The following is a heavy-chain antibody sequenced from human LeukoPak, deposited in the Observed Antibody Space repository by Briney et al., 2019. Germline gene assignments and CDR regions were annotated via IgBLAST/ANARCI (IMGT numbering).Heavy chain of an antibody. D-gene: IGHD6-6*01. CDR3: ARGRRGAARIYYYYYMDV. Sequence: ASVKVSCKASGYTFTSYDINWVRQATGQGLEWMVWMNPNSGNTGYAQKFQGRVAMTRNTSISTAYMELSSLRSEDTAVYYCARGRRGAARIYYYYYMDVWGKGTMVTVSS. J-gene: IGHJ6*03. CDR1: GYTFTSYD. CDR2: MNPNSGNT. V-gene: IGHV1-8*01.